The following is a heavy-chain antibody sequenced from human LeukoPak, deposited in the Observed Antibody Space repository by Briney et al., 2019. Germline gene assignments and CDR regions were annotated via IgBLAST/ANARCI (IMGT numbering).Heavy chain of an antibody. D-gene: IGHD3-22*01. J-gene: IGHJ4*02. CDR1: GFTFSSYW. Sequence: PGGSLRLSCAASGFTFSSYWMSWVRRAPGKGLEWVANTKQDGSEKYYVDSVKGRFTISRDNAKNSLYLQMNSLRAEDTAVYYCARHFRYYYDSSITFDYWGQGTLVTVSS. CDR3: ARHFRYYYDSSITFDY. CDR2: TKQDGSEK. V-gene: IGHV3-7*01.